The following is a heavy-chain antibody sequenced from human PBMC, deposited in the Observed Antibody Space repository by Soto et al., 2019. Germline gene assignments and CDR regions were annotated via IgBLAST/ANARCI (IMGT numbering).Heavy chain of an antibody. CDR3: AIARSGIRDS. CDR1: GVSISSAAAYY. J-gene: IGHJ5*01. V-gene: IGHV4-31*03. CDR2: IQNSSST. D-gene: IGHD6-19*01. Sequence: QVQLQESGPGLVKPSQTLSLTCSVSGVSISSAAAYYCSWIRQQPGKGLEWIGYIQNSSSTYFSPALKSRATISVETSKNQFSLRMRSVTAADTAMYFCAIARSGIRDSWGQVTLVTVSS.